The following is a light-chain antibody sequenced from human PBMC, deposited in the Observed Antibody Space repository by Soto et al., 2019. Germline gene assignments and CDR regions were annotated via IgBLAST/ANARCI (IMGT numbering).Light chain of an antibody. V-gene: IGLV2-23*01. CDR2: EGS. CDR3: CSYAGSRTFV. J-gene: IGLJ2*01. CDR1: SGDVGGYDY. Sequence: QSALTQPPSASGSPGQSVTISCTGTSGDVGGYDYVSWYQQHPGKAPRLIIYEGSKRPSGISHRFSGSKSDNTASLTISGLRAEDEAHYHCCSYAGSRTFVFGGGTKLTVL.